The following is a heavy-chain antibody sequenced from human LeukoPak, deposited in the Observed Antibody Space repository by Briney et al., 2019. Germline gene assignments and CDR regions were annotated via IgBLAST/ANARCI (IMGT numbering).Heavy chain of an antibody. Sequence: ASVKVSCKASGYTFTSYYMHWVRQAPGQGLEWMGIINPSGGSTSYAQKSQGRVTMTRDTSTSTVYMELSSLRSEDTAVYYCARDQRDSSSWYYRFDPWGQGTLVTVSS. J-gene: IGHJ5*02. CDR3: ARDQRDSSSWYYRFDP. D-gene: IGHD6-13*01. V-gene: IGHV1-46*01. CDR1: GYTFTSYY. CDR2: INPSGGST.